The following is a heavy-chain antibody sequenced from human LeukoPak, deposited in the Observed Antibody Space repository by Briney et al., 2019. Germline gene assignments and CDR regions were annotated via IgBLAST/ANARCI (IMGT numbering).Heavy chain of an antibody. V-gene: IGHV4-39*02. CDR3: ARRRYYDSTGYLD. D-gene: IGHD3-22*01. CDR2: IYYTGST. Sequence: SETLSLTCTISGGFISSSSYYWGWTRQPPGKGLEWIGDIYYTGSTYYNASLKSRVSISIDTSNNHFSLKLSSVTAADTALYYCARRRYYDSTGYLDWGQGTLVTVSS. J-gene: IGHJ1*01. CDR1: GGFISSSSYY.